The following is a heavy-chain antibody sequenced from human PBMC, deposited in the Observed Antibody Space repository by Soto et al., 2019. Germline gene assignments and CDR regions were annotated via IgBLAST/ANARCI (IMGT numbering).Heavy chain of an antibody. D-gene: IGHD3-10*01. CDR3: ARVSQDSYGSWSLLV. CDR2: INPNSGGA. V-gene: IGHV1-2*04. CDR1: GYTFTDYF. Sequence: QVQLVQSGAEVRMPGASVKVSCKASGYTFTDYFLHWVRQAPGQGLEWMGWINPNSGGANYAQNFQGWVSMTRDTSISTAYMELSRLRPDDTAVYYCARVSQDSYGSWSLLVWGQGTLVTVSS. J-gene: IGHJ4*02.